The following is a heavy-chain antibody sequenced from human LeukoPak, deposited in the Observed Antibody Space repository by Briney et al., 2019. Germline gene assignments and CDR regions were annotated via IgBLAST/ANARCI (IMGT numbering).Heavy chain of an antibody. D-gene: IGHD6-19*01. CDR1: GYTFTTYD. CDR3: ARGRGSGHKENWFDP. J-gene: IGHJ5*02. CDR2: MNPNSGNT. V-gene: IGHV1-8*01. Sequence: ASVTVSCKASGYTFTTYDINWVRQAPGQGLEWMGWMNPNSGNTGCTQKFQGRVTMTRNTSISTAYMELSSLRSEDTAVYYCARGRGSGHKENWFDPWGQGTLVTVSS.